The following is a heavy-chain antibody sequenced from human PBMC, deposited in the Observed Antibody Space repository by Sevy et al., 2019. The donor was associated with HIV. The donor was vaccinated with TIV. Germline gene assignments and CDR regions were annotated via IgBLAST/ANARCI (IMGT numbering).Heavy chain of an antibody. CDR1: GFTFNNYA. V-gene: IGHV3-23*01. Sequence: GGSLRLSCAASGFTFNNYAMSWVRQAPGKGLEGKGLEWVSTISGGGGGTYYADTVRGRLTISRDNSKNTLYLQVNSLRVEDTAGYYCAKHYIHDIADGGYFDLWGRGTLVTVSS. D-gene: IGHD6-13*01. J-gene: IGHJ2*01. CDR2: ISGGGGGT. CDR3: AKHYIHDIADGGYFDL.